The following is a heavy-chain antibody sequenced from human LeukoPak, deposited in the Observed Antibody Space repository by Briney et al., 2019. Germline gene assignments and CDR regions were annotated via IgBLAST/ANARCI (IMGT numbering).Heavy chain of an antibody. D-gene: IGHD3-22*01. CDR3: AGGMASQEPNCYDSSGEIDY. J-gene: IGHJ4*02. CDR2: ISSSGSTI. CDR1: GFTFSSYE. Sequence: PGGSLRLSCAASGFTFSSYEMNWVRQAPGKGLEWVSYISSSGSTIYYADSVKGRFTISRDNAKNSLYLQMNSLKTEDTAVYYCAGGMASQEPNCYDSSGEIDYWGQGTLVTVSS. V-gene: IGHV3-48*03.